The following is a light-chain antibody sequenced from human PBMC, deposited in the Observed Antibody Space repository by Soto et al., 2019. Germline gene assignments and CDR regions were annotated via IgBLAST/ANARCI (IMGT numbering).Light chain of an antibody. J-gene: IGKJ5*01. CDR2: EVS. CDR1: QSLLHITGQTF. CDR3: MQSTQLPPT. V-gene: IGKV2D-29*02. Sequence: DVVMTQTPLSLSVAPGQPASISCKSSQSLLHITGQTFLFWYLQKPGQSPQLLIYEVSTRVSGVPDRFSGSGSGTDFTLEISRVETDDVGIYYCMQSTQLPPTFGRGTRREIK.